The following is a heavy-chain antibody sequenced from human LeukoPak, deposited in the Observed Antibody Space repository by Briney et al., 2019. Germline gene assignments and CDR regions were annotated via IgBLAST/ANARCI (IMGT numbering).Heavy chain of an antibody. V-gene: IGHV3-7*01. CDR1: GGSFSGYY. J-gene: IGHJ4*02. Sequence: ETLSLTCAVYGGSFSGYYWSWVRQAPGKGLEWVANIKQDGSEKYYVDSVKGRFTISRDNAKNSLYLQMNSLRAEDTAVYYCARERSSSWYRKEYFDYWGQGTLVTVSS. CDR3: ARERSSSWYRKEYFDY. D-gene: IGHD6-13*01. CDR2: IKQDGSEK.